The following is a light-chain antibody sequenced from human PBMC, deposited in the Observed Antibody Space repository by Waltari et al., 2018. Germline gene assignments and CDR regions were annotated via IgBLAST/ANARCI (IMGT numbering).Light chain of an antibody. J-gene: IGKJ2*01. CDR1: QSIMSW. CDR3: QQYNTDYT. Sequence: DVQMTQSPSTLSASVGDTVSNTGRASQSIMSWLAWYQQKAGKAPKVLISKASTLESGVPSSFSGSESGTEFTLTISNLHPDVFATYYCQQYNTDYTFGQGTILEIK. V-gene: IGKV1-5*03. CDR2: KAS.